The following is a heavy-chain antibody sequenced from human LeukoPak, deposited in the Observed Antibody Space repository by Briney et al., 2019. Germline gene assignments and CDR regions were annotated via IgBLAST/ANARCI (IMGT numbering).Heavy chain of an antibody. CDR1: GFTFSSYA. J-gene: IGHJ4*02. V-gene: IGHV3-23*01. D-gene: IGHD3/OR15-3a*01. CDR3: AKDRGTGFLHDWTVSS. CDR2: FSFNGEST. Sequence: GGSLRLSCAASGFTFSSYAMTWVRQAPGKGLEWVSSFSFNGESTYYADSVKGRFTISRDNSKKTLDLQLNSLTVEDTALYYCAKDRGTGFLHDWTVSSWGQGTRVTVSS.